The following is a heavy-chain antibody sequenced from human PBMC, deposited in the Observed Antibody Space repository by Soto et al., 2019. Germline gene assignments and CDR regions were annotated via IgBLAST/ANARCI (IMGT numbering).Heavy chain of an antibody. V-gene: IGHV1-2*02. D-gene: IGHD1-26*01. CDR2: INPNSGGT. Sequence: ASVKVSCKASGYTFTGYYMHWVRPAPGQGLEWMGWINPNSGGTNYAQKFQGRVTMTRDTSISTAYMELSRLRSDDTAVYYCARERLESGSYYDYWGQGTLVTVSS. CDR3: ARERLESGSYYDY. CDR1: GYTFTGYY. J-gene: IGHJ4*02.